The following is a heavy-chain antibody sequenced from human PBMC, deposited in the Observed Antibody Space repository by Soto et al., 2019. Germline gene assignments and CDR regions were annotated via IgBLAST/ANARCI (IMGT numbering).Heavy chain of an antibody. V-gene: IGHV4-59*12. Sequence: PSETLSLTCTVSGGSISGYYWNWIRQASGKGPEWIGYVYYTGSTNYNPSLKSRVTISTDTSKNQVSLKLSSMTAADTAVYYCASRPPYDFWSGYSLQHWGQGTLVTVSS. D-gene: IGHD3-3*01. J-gene: IGHJ1*01. CDR1: GGSISGYY. CDR2: VYYTGST. CDR3: ASRPPYDFWSGYSLQH.